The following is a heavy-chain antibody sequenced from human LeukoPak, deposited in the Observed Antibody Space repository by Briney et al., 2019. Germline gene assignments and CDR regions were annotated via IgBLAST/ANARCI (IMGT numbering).Heavy chain of an antibody. CDR3: ARTYYYGSGRTRTTLPLDY. CDR1: GYSISSGYY. CDR2: IYHSGST. D-gene: IGHD3-10*01. V-gene: IGHV4-38-2*01. J-gene: IGHJ4*02. Sequence: PSETLSLTCAVSGYSISSGYYWGWSRQPPGKGLEWVGSIYHSGSTYYNQSLKRGVTISGDTSKNQFSLKLSSVTAADTAVYYCARTYYYGSGRTRTTLPLDYWGQGTLVTVSS.